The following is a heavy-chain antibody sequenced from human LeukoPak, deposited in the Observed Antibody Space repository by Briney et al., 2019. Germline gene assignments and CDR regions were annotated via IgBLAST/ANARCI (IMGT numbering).Heavy chain of an antibody. CDR1: GFTFSTYG. Sequence: GGSLRLSCAASGFTFSTYGMHWVRQAPGKGLERVAIIWYDGSNKYYAESVKGRFTISRDNSKNTLYLQMNSLRAEDTAVYYCARDSTKAYGSGGDYWGQGTLVTVSS. CDR3: ARDSTKAYGSGGDY. V-gene: IGHV3-33*01. J-gene: IGHJ4*02. D-gene: IGHD3-10*01. CDR2: IWYDGSNK.